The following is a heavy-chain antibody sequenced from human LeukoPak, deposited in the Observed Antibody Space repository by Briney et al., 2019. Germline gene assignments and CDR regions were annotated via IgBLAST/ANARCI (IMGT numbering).Heavy chain of an antibody. CDR1: GFTFSTYS. CDR3: ARDRLRGDY. CDR2: ISSSSSTI. V-gene: IGHV3-48*04. J-gene: IGHJ4*02. D-gene: IGHD4-17*01. Sequence: GGSLRLSCAASGFTFSTYSMNWVRQAPGKGLEWVSYISSSSSTIYYADSVKGRFTISRDNAKNSLYLQMNSLRAEDTALYYCARDRLRGDYWGQGSLATVSS.